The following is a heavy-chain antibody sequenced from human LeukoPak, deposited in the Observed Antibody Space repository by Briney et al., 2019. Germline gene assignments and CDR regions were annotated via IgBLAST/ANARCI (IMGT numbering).Heavy chain of an antibody. CDR2: INPNSGST. CDR3: ARGSAVNCSGGNCFSSGFDI. CDR1: GYTFTNYY. J-gene: IGHJ3*02. V-gene: IGHV1-46*01. Sequence: ASVKVSCKASGYTFTNYYIHWVRQAPGQGLEWMGIINPNSGSTVYTQEFQGRVTTTRDTSTSTVYLELSSLRSEDTALYYCARGSAVNCSGGNCFSSGFDIWGQGTMVTVSS. D-gene: IGHD2-15*01.